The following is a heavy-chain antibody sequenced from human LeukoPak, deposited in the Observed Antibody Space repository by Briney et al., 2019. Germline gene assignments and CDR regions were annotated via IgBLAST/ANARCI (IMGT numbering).Heavy chain of an antibody. Sequence: ASVKVSCKALGYTFTDHYFHWLRQAPGKGLEWMGGFDPEDGETIYAQKFQGRVTMTEDTSTDTAYMELSSLRSEDTAVYYCATVGGYSGYDLGWGQGTLVTVSS. V-gene: IGHV1-24*01. J-gene: IGHJ4*02. CDR1: GYTFTDHY. CDR2: FDPEDGET. D-gene: IGHD5-12*01. CDR3: ATVGGYSGYDLG.